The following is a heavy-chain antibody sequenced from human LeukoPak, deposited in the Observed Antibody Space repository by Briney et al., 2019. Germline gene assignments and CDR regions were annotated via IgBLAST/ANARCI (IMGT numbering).Heavy chain of an antibody. J-gene: IGHJ4*02. V-gene: IGHV3-7*05. CDR3: ARDHKRVWAY. CDR2: IKHDGSEK. Sequence: WGSLTLSCAASGLTFSSYWMSWIRQAPGKGLEWMGNIKHDGSEKYYVYSVKGRFTISRDKAKNSLYLQMKSLRAEDTAVYYCARDHKRVWAYWGQGALVTVSS. CDR1: GLTFSSYW. D-gene: IGHD6-13*01.